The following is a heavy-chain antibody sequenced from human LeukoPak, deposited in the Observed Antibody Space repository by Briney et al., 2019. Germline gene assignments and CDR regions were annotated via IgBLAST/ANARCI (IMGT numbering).Heavy chain of an antibody. Sequence: PSETLSLTCAVYGGSFSGYYWSWIRQPPGKGLEWIGEINHSGSTNYNPSLKSRVTISVDTSKNQFSLKLSSVTAADTAVYYRARLLVRGVTSYYYYMDVWGKGTTVTISS. CDR2: INHSGST. V-gene: IGHV4-34*01. CDR3: ARLLVRGVTSYYYYMDV. CDR1: GGSFSGYY. D-gene: IGHD3-10*01. J-gene: IGHJ6*03.